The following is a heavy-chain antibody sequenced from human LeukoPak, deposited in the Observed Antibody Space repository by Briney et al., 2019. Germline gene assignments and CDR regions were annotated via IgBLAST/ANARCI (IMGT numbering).Heavy chain of an antibody. CDR2: VSGSGGST. CDR1: AFTFSDYA. V-gene: IGHV3-23*01. D-gene: IGHD2-2*01. CDR3: ANGVVPAGDYMDV. Sequence: PGGSLRLSCAASAFTFSDYAMTWVRQAPGKGLEWVSVVSGSGGSTYYTDPVKGRFTISRDNSKNTLFLQMNSLRAEDTAVYYCANGVVPAGDYMDVWGKGTTVTVSS. J-gene: IGHJ6*03.